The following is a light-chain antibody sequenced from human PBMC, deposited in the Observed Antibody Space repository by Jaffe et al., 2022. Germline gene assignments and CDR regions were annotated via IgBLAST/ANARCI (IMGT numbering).Light chain of an antibody. CDR2: GTS. CDR3: HQYNNWPKT. J-gene: IGKJ1*01. CDR1: QGINSN. Sequence: EIVMTQSPATLSVSPGERATLSCRASQGINSNLAWYQQKPGQAPRLLIYGTSTRATGIPARFSGSGSGTEFTLTISSLQSEDFAVYYCHQYNNWPKTFGQGTKVEIK. V-gene: IGKV3-15*01.